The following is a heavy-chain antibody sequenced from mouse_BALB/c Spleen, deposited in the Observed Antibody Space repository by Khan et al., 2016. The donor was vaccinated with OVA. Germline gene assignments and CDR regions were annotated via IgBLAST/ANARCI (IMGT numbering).Heavy chain of an antibody. CDR1: GFTFSSYA. V-gene: IGHV5-9-3*01. D-gene: IGHD1-1*01. CDR2: ISSSGNYT. Sequence: EVELVESGGGLVKPGGSLKLSCVASGFTFSSYAMSWVRQTPEKRLEWVATISSSGNYTYYPDSVKGRFTISRDNAKNTLYLQLSSLRSEDTAMYYCARPPITTVGATSYWFFDVWGAGTTVTVSS. CDR3: ARPPITTVGATSYWFFDV. J-gene: IGHJ1*01.